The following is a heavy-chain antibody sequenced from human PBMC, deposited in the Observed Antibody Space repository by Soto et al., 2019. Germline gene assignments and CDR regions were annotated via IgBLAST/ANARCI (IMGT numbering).Heavy chain of an antibody. Sequence: HVQLVQSGAEVKKPGSSVKVSCKASGGTFSSYAISWVRQAPGQGLECMGGIIPIFGTANYAQKFQGRVTITADESTSTAYMELSSLRSEDTAVYYCAKGYAMIVVDAFDIWGQGTMVTVSS. J-gene: IGHJ3*02. D-gene: IGHD3-22*01. CDR2: IIPIFGTA. V-gene: IGHV1-69*01. CDR1: GGTFSSYA. CDR3: AKGYAMIVVDAFDI.